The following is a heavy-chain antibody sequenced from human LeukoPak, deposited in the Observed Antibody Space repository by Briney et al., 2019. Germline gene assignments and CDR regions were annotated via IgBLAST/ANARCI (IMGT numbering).Heavy chain of an antibody. D-gene: IGHD6-19*01. Sequence: GGSLRLSCAASGFTFSSYGMHWVRQAPGKGLEWVAVISYDGSNKYYADSVKGRFTISRDNSKNTLYLQMNSLRAEDTAVYYCAKDPEYDWGIAVAGTTLSGFDYWGQGTLVTVPS. CDR3: AKDPEYDWGIAVAGTTLSGFDY. CDR2: ISYDGSNK. CDR1: GFTFSSYG. J-gene: IGHJ4*02. V-gene: IGHV3-30*18.